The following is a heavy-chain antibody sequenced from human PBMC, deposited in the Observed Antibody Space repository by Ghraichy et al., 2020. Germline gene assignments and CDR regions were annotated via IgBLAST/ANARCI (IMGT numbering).Heavy chain of an antibody. J-gene: IGHJ2*01. V-gene: IGHV3-7*01. CDR3: ARDYYCGRDCSYWYFDL. D-gene: IGHD2-21*01. CDR1: GFTFRNYW. CDR2: IKHDGSEK. Sequence: GGSLRLSCEASGFTFRNYWLTWVRQSPREGLEWVAGIKHDGSEKTYADSVKGRFTISRDNTKNSVYLQMIGLRAEDTAVYYGARDYYCGRDCSYWYFDLWGRGTLVTVSS.